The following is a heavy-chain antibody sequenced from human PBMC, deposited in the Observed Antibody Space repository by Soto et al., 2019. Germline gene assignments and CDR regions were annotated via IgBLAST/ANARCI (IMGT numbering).Heavy chain of an antibody. J-gene: IGHJ4*02. Sequence: QLQLQESGSGLVKPSHTLSLTCTVSGGSISNAAYSWSLIRQPPGKGLEWIGYIYPSGMPFYNPSLRSRVTISIDRSNDQFSLNLKSVTAADTAVYYCARERGGYGLFDSWGQGTLVTVSS. CDR2: IYPSGMP. V-gene: IGHV4-30-2*01. CDR3: ARERGGYGLFDS. CDR1: GGSISNAAYS. D-gene: IGHD5-18*01.